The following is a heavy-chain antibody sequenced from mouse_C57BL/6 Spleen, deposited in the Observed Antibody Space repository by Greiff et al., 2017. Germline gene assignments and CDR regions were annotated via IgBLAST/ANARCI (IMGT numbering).Heavy chain of an antibody. J-gene: IGHJ1*03. CDR1: GYTFTSYW. CDR2: IHPNSGST. V-gene: IGHV1-64*01. D-gene: IGHD2-3*01. CDR3: AIYDGYHRWYFDV. Sequence: QVQLQQPGAELVKPGASVKLSCKASGYTFTSYWMHWVKQRPGQGLEWIGMIHPNSGSTNYNEKFKSKATLTVDKSSSTAYMQLSSLTSEDSAVYYCAIYDGYHRWYFDVWGTGTTVTVSS.